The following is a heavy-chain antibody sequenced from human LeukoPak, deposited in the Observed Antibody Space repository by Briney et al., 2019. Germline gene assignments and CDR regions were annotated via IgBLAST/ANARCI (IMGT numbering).Heavy chain of an antibody. CDR1: GYTFTGYW. CDR3: ARDPCSGGSCYPGDYFDY. D-gene: IGHD2-15*01. V-gene: IGHV1-2*02. Sequence: GASVKVSCKAFGYTFTGYWMHWVRQAPGQGPEWMGWINPNSGGTNYAQKFQGRVTMTRDTSISTAYMELSRLRSDDTAVYYCARDPCSGGSCYPGDYFDYWGQGTLVTVSS. J-gene: IGHJ4*02. CDR2: INPNSGGT.